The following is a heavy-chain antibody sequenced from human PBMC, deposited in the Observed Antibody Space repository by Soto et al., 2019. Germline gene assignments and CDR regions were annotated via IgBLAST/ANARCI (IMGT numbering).Heavy chain of an antibody. V-gene: IGHV4-31*03. D-gene: IGHD3-10*01. CDR3: ARELRFGEDYYGMDV. CDR1: GGSISSGGYY. J-gene: IGHJ6*02. CDR2: IYYSGST. Sequence: QVQLQESGPGLVKPSQTLSLTCTVSGGSISSGGYYWSWIRQHPGKGLEWIGYIYYSGSTYYNPSLQSRVTISVDTSNNQFSLKLSSVTAADTAVYYCARELRFGEDYYGMDVWGQGTTVTVSS.